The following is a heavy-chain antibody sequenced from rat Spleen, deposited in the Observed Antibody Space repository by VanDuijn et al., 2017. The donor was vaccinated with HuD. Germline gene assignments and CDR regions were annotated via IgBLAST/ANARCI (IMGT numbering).Heavy chain of an antibody. D-gene: IGHD4-3*01. J-gene: IGHJ2*01. CDR1: GFTFSNYW. Sequence: EVQLVETGGGLVQPGRSLKLSCVASGFTFSNYWMYWVRQAPGKGLEWVSSFCADGVNTYYPDSVMGRFTISRANSENTVYLNMNSLRSEYTASYSWAVAGYGYWGQGDMVTVAS. CDR2: FCADGVNT. V-gene: IGHV5-58*01. CDR3: AVAGYGY.